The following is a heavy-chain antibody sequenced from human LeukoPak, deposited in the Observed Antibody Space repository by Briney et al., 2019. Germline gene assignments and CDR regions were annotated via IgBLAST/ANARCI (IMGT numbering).Heavy chain of an antibody. Sequence: SETLSLTCAVYGGSFSGYYWSWIRQPPGKGLEWIGEINHSGSTNYNPSLKSRVTISVDTSKNQFSLKLNSVTAADTAVYYCASSGADYWGQGTLVTVSS. CDR1: GGSFSGYY. J-gene: IGHJ4*02. CDR3: ASSGADY. V-gene: IGHV4-34*01. CDR2: INHSGST. D-gene: IGHD3-10*01.